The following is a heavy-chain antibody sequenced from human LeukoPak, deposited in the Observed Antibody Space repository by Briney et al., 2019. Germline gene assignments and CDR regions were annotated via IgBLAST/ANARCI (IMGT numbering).Heavy chain of an antibody. V-gene: IGHV1-69*04. CDR3: ARLELELRWFDP. CDR1: GGTFNSYA. D-gene: IGHD1-7*01. Sequence: SVKVSCKASGGTFNSYAISWVRQAPGQGLEWMGRIIPILGIANYAQKFQGRVTITADKSTSTAYMELSSLGSDDTAVYYCARLELELRWFDPWGQGTLVTVSS. J-gene: IGHJ5*02. CDR2: IIPILGIA.